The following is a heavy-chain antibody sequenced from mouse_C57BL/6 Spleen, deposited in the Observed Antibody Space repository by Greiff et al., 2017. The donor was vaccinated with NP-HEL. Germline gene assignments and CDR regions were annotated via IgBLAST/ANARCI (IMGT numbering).Heavy chain of an antibody. V-gene: IGHV1-18*01. J-gene: IGHJ3*01. CDR2: INPNNGGT. CDR3: ARNYVSTWTY. Sequence: EVQLQQSGPELVKPGASVKIPCKASGYTFTDYNMDWVKQSHGKSLEWIGDINPNNGGTIYNQKFKGKATLTVDKSSRTAYMELRSLTYEDTAVYYCARNYVSTWTYWGQGTLVTVSA. D-gene: IGHD1-1*01. CDR1: GYTFTDYN.